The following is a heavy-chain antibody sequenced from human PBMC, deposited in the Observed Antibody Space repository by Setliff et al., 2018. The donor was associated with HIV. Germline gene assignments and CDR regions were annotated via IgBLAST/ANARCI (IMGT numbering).Heavy chain of an antibody. J-gene: IGHJ4*02. CDR1: GGSISSSNW. Sequence: LRRPLSLTCAVSGGSISSSNWWSWVRQPPGKGLEWIGEIYHSGSTNYNPSLKSRVTITVDESKNQFSLKLSSVTAADTAVYYCATYYIAVAGTFPYWGQGTLVTVSS. CDR2: IYHSGST. D-gene: IGHD6-19*01. CDR3: ATYYIAVAGTFPY. V-gene: IGHV4-4*02.